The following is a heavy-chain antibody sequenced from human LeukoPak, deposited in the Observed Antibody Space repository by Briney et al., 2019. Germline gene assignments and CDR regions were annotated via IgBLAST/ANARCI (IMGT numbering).Heavy chain of an antibody. CDR1: GGSISGYH. D-gene: IGHD5-18*01. V-gene: IGHV4-4*07. J-gene: IGHJ3*02. CDR3: ARDLDSYSKSDGFDM. CDR2: MSSTGSS. Sequence: PSETLSLTCTVSGGSISGYHWSWIRQAAGEGLEWIGRMSSTGSSDYSPSLKGRVSMSVDTSRNQFSLNLSSVTAADTAVYYCARDLDSYSKSDGFDMWGQETKVTVSS.